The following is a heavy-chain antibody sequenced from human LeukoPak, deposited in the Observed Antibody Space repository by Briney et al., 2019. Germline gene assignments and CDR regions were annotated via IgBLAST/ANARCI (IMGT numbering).Heavy chain of an antibody. V-gene: IGHV3-30*04. CDR3: ARVGGSGWYGYIDY. J-gene: IGHJ4*02. CDR2: ISYNESNT. Sequence: PGGSLRLSCTASGFIFNNYAMHWVRRAPGKGLEWVALISYNESNTYYTDSVKGRFTISRDSSKNTVHLQMGSLRADDTAVYYCARVGGSGWYGYIDYWGPGTLVRVPS. CDR1: GFIFNNYA. D-gene: IGHD6-19*01.